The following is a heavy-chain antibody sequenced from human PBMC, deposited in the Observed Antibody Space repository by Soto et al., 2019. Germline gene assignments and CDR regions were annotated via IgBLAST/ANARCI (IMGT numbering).Heavy chain of an antibody. J-gene: IGHJ4*01. Sequence: EVHLVESGGRLVQPGGSLRLSCAASGFRFSDYSMNWVRQAPGRGLEWVSYISSSSFTIHYADSVEGRFAISRDNAKISLSLQINSLRVEDTAVYFGSRLYTDLWIGHSDYWVQGPMCTFSS. CDR1: GFRFSDYS. V-gene: IGHV3-48*01. D-gene: IGHD3-3*01. CDR2: ISSSSFTI. CDR3: SRLYTDLWIGHSDY.